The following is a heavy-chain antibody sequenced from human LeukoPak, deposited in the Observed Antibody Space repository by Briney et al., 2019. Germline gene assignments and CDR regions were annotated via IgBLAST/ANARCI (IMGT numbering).Heavy chain of an antibody. J-gene: IGHJ5*02. V-gene: IGHV1-46*01. CDR2: INPSGGST. D-gene: IGHD6-13*01. CDR3: ARAGVWLYSSSWYNWFDP. Sequence: ASVKVSCKASGYTFTSYYMHWVRQAPGQGLEWMGIINPSGGSTSYAQKFQGRVTMTRDMSTSTVYMELSSLRSEDMAVYYCARAGVWLYSSSWYNWFDPWGQGTLVTVSS. CDR1: GYTFTSYY.